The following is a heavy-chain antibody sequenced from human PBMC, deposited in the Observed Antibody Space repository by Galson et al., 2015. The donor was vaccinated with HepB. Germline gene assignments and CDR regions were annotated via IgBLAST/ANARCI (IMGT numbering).Heavy chain of an antibody. CDR2: IWYDGSNE. V-gene: IGHV3-33*01. D-gene: IGHD2-21*01. J-gene: IGHJ6*02. CDR3: ARAGFTIPRGDSGMDV. CDR1: GFIFSSYA. Sequence: SLRLSCAASGFIFSSYAMHWVRQAPGEGLEWVAVIWYDGSNEYYADSVEGRFTISRDNSKNTLYLQMNSLRGEDTAVYYCARAGFTIPRGDSGMDVWGQGTTVTVSS.